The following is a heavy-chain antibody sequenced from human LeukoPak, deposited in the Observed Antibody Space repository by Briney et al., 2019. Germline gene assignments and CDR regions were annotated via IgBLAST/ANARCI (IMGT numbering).Heavy chain of an antibody. CDR1: GGTFSSYA. CDR3: ASGGMSGGPISGDY. V-gene: IGHV1-69*10. J-gene: IGHJ4*02. D-gene: IGHD1-26*01. Sequence: SVKVSCKASGGTFSSYAISWVRQAPGQGLEWMGGIIPILGTANYAQKFQGRVTITADKSTSTAYMELSSLRSEDTAVYYCASGGMSGGPISGDYWGQGTLVTVSS. CDR2: IIPILGTA.